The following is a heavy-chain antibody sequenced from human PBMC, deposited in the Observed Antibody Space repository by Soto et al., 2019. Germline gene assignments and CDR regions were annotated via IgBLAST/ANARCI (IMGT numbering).Heavy chain of an antibody. J-gene: IGHJ6*02. V-gene: IGHV3-30*03. Sequence: QVQLVESGGGVVQPGRSLRLSCVASGFSSSNYFMHWVRQAPGKGQEWVAAISYDGSNKHYLDAVKGRFTISRDNSKNTLYLKMTSLGVEDTAVNSVGRGDPYSGMAFWGQGPRSPSH. D-gene: IGHD2-21*02. CDR1: GFSSSNYF. CDR2: ISYDGSNK. CDR3: GRGDPYSGMAF.